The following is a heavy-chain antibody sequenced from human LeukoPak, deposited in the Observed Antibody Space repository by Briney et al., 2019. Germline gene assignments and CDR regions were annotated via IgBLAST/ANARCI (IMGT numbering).Heavy chain of an antibody. Sequence: ASVKVSCKASGYTFTNYAIHWVRQAPGQRLEWMGWSNTGNGNTKYSQEFQGRVTITRDTSASTAYMELSSLRSEDTAVYYCARVRMDTYYFDYWGQGTLVTVSS. V-gene: IGHV1-3*02. CDR2: SNTGNGNT. CDR3: ARVRMDTYYFDY. D-gene: IGHD2-15*01. J-gene: IGHJ4*02. CDR1: GYTFTNYA.